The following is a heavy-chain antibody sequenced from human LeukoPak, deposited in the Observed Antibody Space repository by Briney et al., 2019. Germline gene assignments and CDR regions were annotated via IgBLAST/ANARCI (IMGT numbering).Heavy chain of an antibody. V-gene: IGHV4-59*01. CDR2: IYYSGST. J-gene: IGHJ4*02. CDR1: GGSISSYY. D-gene: IGHD5-18*01. Sequence: PSETLSLTCTVSGGSISSYYWSWIRQPLGKGLEWIGYIYYSGSTNYNPSLKSRVTISVDTSKNQFSLKLSSVTAADTAVYYCARLTWDTAMVIDDYWGQGTLVTVSS. CDR3: ARLTWDTAMVIDDY.